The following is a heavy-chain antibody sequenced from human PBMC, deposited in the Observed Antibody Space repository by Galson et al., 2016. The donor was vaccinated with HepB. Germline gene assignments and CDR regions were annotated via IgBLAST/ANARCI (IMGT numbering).Heavy chain of an antibody. CDR2: IVVGSGDT. V-gene: IGHV1-58*01. D-gene: IGHD2-21*01. CDR1: FSSSA. CDR3: ASDRYCGGNCYSSDAFDI. J-gene: IGHJ3*02. Sequence: FSSSAVQWVRQTRGQRLEWIGWIVVGSGDTNSAQKFQERVTITRDMSTSTAHMELSSLRSEAPAVYYCASDRYCGGNCYSSDAFDIWGQGTMVTVSS.